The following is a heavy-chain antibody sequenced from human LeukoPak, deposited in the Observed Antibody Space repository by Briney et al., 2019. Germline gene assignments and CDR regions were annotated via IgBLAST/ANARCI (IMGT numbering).Heavy chain of an antibody. CDR2: IYSGDKT. CDR1: GFTVYYNY. D-gene: IGHD3-22*01. Sequence: GGSLRLSCAASGFTVYYNYISWVRQAAGKGLEWVSLIYSGDKTNYADSVKGRFTIYRENSMNMVYLQMNSMRTEDTAVYYCAGTYYYDMHLKTFDYWGQGTLVTVSS. J-gene: IGHJ4*02. CDR3: AGTYYYDMHLKTFDY. V-gene: IGHV3-66*01.